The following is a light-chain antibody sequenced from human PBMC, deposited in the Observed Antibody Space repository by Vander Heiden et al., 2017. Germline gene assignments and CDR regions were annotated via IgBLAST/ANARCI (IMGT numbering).Light chain of an antibody. CDR1: QSVSSY. CDR2: DAS. V-gene: IGKV3-11*01. J-gene: IGKJ5*01. Sequence: EIVLTQSPATLSLSPGERATLSCRASQSVSSYLAWYQQKPGQAPRLLIYDASNRANGIPDRFSGSGSGTDFTLTSSSLEPEDFAVYYWQQRSNWITFGQGTRLEIK. CDR3: QQRSNWIT.